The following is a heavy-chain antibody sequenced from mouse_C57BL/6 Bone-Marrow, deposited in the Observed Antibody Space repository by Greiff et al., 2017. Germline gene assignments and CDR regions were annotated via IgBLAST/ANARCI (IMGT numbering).Heavy chain of an antibody. CDR3: TMGDYDGDCYFGV. CDR2: IDPETGGT. Sequence: QVQLQQSGAELVRPGASVTLSCKASGYTFTDYEMHWVKQTPVHGLEWIGAIDPETGGTAYNQKFKGKAILTADKASSTSYMELRSLTSEDSAVYYCTMGDYDGDCYFGVWGTGTTVTVSS. D-gene: IGHD2-4*01. V-gene: IGHV1-15*01. J-gene: IGHJ1*03. CDR1: GYTFTDYE.